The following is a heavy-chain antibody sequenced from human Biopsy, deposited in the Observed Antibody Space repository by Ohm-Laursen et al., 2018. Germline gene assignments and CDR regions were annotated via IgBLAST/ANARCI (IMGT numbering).Heavy chain of an antibody. V-gene: IGHV4-59*01. D-gene: IGHD2/OR15-2a*01. J-gene: IGHJ6*02. CDR2: IYYSGST. Sequence: SETLSPTCTVSGGSISSDYWSWIRQTPGKGLERIGYIYYSGSTDYNPSLKSRVTISVDTSKNQFSLRLNSVTAADTAVYYCARATNSTGWPYYYFYGMDVWGQGTTVTVSS. CDR3: ARATNSTGWPYYYFYGMDV. CDR1: GGSISSDY.